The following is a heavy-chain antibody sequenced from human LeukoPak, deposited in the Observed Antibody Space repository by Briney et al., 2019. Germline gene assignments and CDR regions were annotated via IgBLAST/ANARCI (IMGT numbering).Heavy chain of an antibody. Sequence: GGSLRLSCAASGFTLSSYAMHWVRQAPGKGLEWVAVISYDGSNKYYADSVKGRFTISRDNSKNTLYLQMNSLRAEDTAVYYCARGETRGDWFDPWGQGTLVTVSS. D-gene: IGHD3-3*01. CDR2: ISYDGSNK. J-gene: IGHJ5*02. CDR1: GFTLSSYA. CDR3: ARGETRGDWFDP. V-gene: IGHV3-30-3*01.